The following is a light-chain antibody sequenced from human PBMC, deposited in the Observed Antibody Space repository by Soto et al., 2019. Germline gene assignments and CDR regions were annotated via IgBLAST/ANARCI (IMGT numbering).Light chain of an antibody. CDR3: QQRSNWPPIIT. V-gene: IGKV3-11*01. CDR1: QSVTTY. Sequence: EIMLTQSPATLSLSPGERASVSCRASQSVTTYLAWYQQKPGQAPRLLIYDASNRATGIPARFSGSGSGTDFTLTISSLEPEDFAVYYCQQRSNWPPIITFGPGTRVDL. J-gene: IGKJ3*01. CDR2: DAS.